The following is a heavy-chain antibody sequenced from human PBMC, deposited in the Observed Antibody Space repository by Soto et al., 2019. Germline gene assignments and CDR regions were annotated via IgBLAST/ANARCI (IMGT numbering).Heavy chain of an antibody. CDR1: GGSISSGGYY. Sequence: SETLSLTCTVSGGSISSGGYYWSWIRQHPGKGLEWIGDIYYSGSTYYNPSLKSRVTISVDTSKNQFSLKLSSVTAADTAVYYCARGQRDYYYYYGMDVWGQGTTVTVSS. V-gene: IGHV4-31*03. J-gene: IGHJ6*02. CDR2: IYYSGST. CDR3: ARGQRDYYYYYGMDV.